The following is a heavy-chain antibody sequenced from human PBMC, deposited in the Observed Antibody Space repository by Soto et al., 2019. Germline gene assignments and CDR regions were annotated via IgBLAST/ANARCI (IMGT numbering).Heavy chain of an antibody. CDR1: GFSLSTNGVA. CDR3: APMSNSYYDCFSGGDCRLYYFYEMEV. D-gene: IGHD2-21*01. V-gene: IGHV2-5*01. Sequence: SGPTLVNPTQTLTLTCTFSGFSLSTNGVAVDWIRQPSGKALEWLVLIYWNDDKRYSPSLKSRLTITKDTSKNQVVLTMTNMDPVDSVTYYCAPMSNSYYDCFSGGDCRLYYFYEMEVWGQGTTVTVSS. J-gene: IGHJ6*02. CDR2: IYWNDDK.